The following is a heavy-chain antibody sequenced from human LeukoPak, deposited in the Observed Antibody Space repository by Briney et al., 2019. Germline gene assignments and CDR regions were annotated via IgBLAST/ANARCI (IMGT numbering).Heavy chain of an antibody. V-gene: IGHV3-53*01. J-gene: IGHJ3*02. CDR3: GLAAYYYDSSGSDDAFDI. CDR2: IYSGGTT. Sequence: GGSLRLSCAASGFTVSSNYMSWVRQAPGKGLEWVSVIYSGGTTYYADSVKGRFTISRVNSNNTLYLQMNSLRAEDTAVYYCGLAAYYYDSSGSDDAFDIWGQGTMVIVSS. D-gene: IGHD3-22*01. CDR1: GFTVSSNY.